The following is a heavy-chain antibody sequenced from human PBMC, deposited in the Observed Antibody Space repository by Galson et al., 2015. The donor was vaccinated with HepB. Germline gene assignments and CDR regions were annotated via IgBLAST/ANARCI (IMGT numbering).Heavy chain of an antibody. D-gene: IGHD1-20*01. CDR1: GGSISSSSYY. J-gene: IGHJ4*02. CDR2: IYYSGST. Sequence: CTVSGGSISSSSYYWGWIRQPPGKGLEWIGSIYYSGSTYYNPSLKSRVTISVDTSKNQFSLKLSSVTAADTAVYYCARGFITGTTYFDYWGQGTLVTVSS. CDR3: ARGFITGTTYFDY. V-gene: IGHV4-39*07.